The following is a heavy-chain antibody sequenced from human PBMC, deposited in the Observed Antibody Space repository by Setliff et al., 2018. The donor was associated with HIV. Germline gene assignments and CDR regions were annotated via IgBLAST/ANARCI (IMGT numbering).Heavy chain of an antibody. J-gene: IGHJ4*02. CDR1: GFTFSTFW. CDR3: TRMIPPRSNRFSSGWFDY. Sequence: PGGSLRLSCAASGFTFSTFWMGWVRQAPGKGREWVAHIKPDGSSKKYVDSVKGRFTISRDNAKDSLYLQMHSLRAEDTAVYYCTRMIPPRSNRFSSGWFDYWGQGTVVTVSS. V-gene: IGHV3-7*01. D-gene: IGHD6-19*01. CDR2: IKPDGSSK.